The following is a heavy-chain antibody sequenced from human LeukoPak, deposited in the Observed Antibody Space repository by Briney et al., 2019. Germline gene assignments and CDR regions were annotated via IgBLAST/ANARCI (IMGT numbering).Heavy chain of an antibody. CDR1: GGSISTYY. V-gene: IGHV4-59*08. Sequence: PSETLSLTCTVSGGSISTYYWTWIRQPPGKGLEWIGYINYSGSTNYNPSLKSRVTISVDTSKNQFSLKLSSVTAADTAVYYCARQGYSSSSGGQVFYGMDVWGQGTTVTVSS. CDR3: ARQGYSSSSGGQVFYGMDV. D-gene: IGHD6-6*01. J-gene: IGHJ6*02. CDR2: INYSGST.